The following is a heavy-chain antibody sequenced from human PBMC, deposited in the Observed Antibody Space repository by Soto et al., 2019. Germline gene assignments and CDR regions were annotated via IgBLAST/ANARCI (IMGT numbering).Heavy chain of an antibody. V-gene: IGHV3-23*01. Sequence: PGGSLRLSCAASGFPFSDSAMGLVRQAPGKGLEWVSSISASGYSTYYADSVKGRFTISRDTSRNTLYLQTNSLRAEDTAMYYCAKMGRDDHKPIDSWGQGSVV. CDR1: GFPFSDSA. D-gene: IGHD2-15*01. J-gene: IGHJ4*02. CDR3: AKMGRDDHKPIDS. CDR2: ISASGYST.